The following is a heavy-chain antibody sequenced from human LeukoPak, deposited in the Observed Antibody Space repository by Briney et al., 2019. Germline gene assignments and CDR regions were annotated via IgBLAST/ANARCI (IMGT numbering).Heavy chain of an antibody. V-gene: IGHV1-18*01. Sequence: ASVKVSCKASGGTFSSYAISWVRQAPGQGLEWMGWISAYNGNTNYAQKLQGRVTMTTDTSTSTAYMELRSLRSDDTAVYYCARDRRDGYNYRWFDPWGQGTLVTVSS. J-gene: IGHJ5*02. CDR1: GGTFSSYA. CDR3: ARDRRDGYNYRWFDP. D-gene: IGHD5-24*01. CDR2: ISAYNGNT.